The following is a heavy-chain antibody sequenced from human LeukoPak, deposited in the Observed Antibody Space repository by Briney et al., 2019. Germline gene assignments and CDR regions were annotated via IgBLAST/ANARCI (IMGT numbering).Heavy chain of an antibody. Sequence: SETLSLTCTVSGGSISPYFWSWMRQTPGKGLEWIGYISYTGSTNYNPALKSRVTISVDTSKNQFSLKLNSVTAADTAVYYCARHRGSWLGVLFDMDVWGQGTTVTVSS. J-gene: IGHJ6*02. D-gene: IGHD3-10*01. CDR3: ARHRGSWLGVLFDMDV. V-gene: IGHV4-59*08. CDR1: GGSISPYF. CDR2: ISYTGST.